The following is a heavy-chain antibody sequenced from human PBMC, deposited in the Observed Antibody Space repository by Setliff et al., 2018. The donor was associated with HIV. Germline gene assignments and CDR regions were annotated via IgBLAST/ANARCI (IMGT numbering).Heavy chain of an antibody. V-gene: IGHV1-2*02. CDR3: ARDLRDGFEEWFSTLDDGMDV. D-gene: IGHD3-3*01. Sequence: ASVKVSCKTSGYIFIRYYIFWVRQAPGQGPEWMGNINPHTGVTKYAEKFQGRVTMTRDTSINTIYMELSRLRSDDTAVYYCARDLRDGFEEWFSTLDDGMDVWGQGTTVTVSS. CDR1: GYIFIRYY. CDR2: INPHTGVT. J-gene: IGHJ6*02.